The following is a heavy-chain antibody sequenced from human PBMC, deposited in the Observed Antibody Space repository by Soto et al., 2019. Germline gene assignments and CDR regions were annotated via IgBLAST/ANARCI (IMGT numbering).Heavy chain of an antibody. D-gene: IGHD2-21*02. J-gene: IGHJ6*02. CDR3: AADPLPGGDYVLYYYGMDV. CDR1: GFTFTSSA. CDR2: IVVGSGNT. V-gene: IGHV1-58*01. Sequence: SVKVSCKASGFTFTSSAVQWVRQARGQRLEWIGWIVVGSGNTNYAQKFQERVTITRDMPTGTAYMELSSLRSEDTAVYYCAADPLPGGDYVLYYYGMDVWGQGTTVTVSS.